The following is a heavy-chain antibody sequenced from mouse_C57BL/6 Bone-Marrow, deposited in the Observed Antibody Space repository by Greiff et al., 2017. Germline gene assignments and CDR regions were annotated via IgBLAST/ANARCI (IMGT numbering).Heavy chain of an antibody. V-gene: IGHV1-50*01. Sequence: QVQLQQPGAELVKPGASVKLSCKASGYTFTSYWMQWVKQRPGQGLEWIGEIDPSDSYTNYNQKFKGKATLTVDTSSSTAYMQLSSLTSEDSAVYYCARAGSREAMDYWGQGTSVTVSS. CDR2: IDPSDSYT. CDR1: GYTFTSYW. J-gene: IGHJ4*01. D-gene: IGHD1-1*01. CDR3: ARAGSREAMDY.